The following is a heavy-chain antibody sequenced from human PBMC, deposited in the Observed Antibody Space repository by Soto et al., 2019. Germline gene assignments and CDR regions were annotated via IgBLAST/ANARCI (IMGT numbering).Heavy chain of an antibody. CDR1: RFTFSSYG. V-gene: IGHV3-33*01. D-gene: IGHD2-15*01. CDR2: IWSDGSNK. CDR3: ARQVVVVVASSADAFDI. Sequence: GGSLRLSCAASRFTFSSYGIHWVRQAPGKGLEWVAVIWSDGSNKHYADSVKGRFTISRDNSKNTLYLQMNSLRVEDTAVYYCARQVVVVVASSADAFDIWGQGTMVTVSS. J-gene: IGHJ3*02.